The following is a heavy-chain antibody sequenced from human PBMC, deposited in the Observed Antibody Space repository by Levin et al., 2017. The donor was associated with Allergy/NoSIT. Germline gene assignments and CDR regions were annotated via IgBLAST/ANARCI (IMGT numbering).Heavy chain of an antibody. Sequence: PGGSLRLSCAASGFTFNNYDMNWVRQAPGKGLEWVSTVSGSGSSTSYADPVKGRSSISSDNSKYTLYLQMNSLRAEDTADYYCGLDGDSSGWYQGYWGQGTLDNVSA. CDR3: GLDGDSSGWYQGY. D-gene: IGHD6-19*01. J-gene: IGHJ4*02. CDR2: VSGSGSST. V-gene: IGHV3-23*01. CDR1: GFTFNNYD.